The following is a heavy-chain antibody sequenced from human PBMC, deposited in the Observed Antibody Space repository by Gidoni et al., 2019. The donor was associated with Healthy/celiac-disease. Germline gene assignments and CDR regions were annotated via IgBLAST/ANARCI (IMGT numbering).Heavy chain of an antibody. V-gene: IGHV3-9*01. Sequence: EVQLVESRGGLVQPGRSLRLSCAASGFTFDDYAMHWVRQAPGKGLEWVSGISWNSGSIGYADSVKGRFTISRDNAKNSLYLQMNSLRAEDTALYYCAKPATRPRHDFDYWGQGTLVTVSS. CDR1: GFTFDDYA. J-gene: IGHJ4*02. CDR3: AKPATRPRHDFDY. CDR2: ISWNSGSI.